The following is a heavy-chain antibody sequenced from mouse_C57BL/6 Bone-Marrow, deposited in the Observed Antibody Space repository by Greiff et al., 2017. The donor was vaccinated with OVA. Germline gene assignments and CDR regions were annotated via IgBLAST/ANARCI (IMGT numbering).Heavy chain of an antibody. CDR1: EYEFPSHD. J-gene: IGHJ3*01. Sequence: VQLMESGGGLVQPGASLKLSCESNEYEFPSHDMSWVRKTPEKSLELVAAINSDGGSTYYPDTMERRFIISRDNTKKTLYLQLSSLRSEDTAWYYCARIYYEVGQFAYWGQGTLVTVSA. CDR3: ARIYYEVGQFAY. D-gene: IGHD2-4*01. CDR2: INSDGGST. V-gene: IGHV5-2*01.